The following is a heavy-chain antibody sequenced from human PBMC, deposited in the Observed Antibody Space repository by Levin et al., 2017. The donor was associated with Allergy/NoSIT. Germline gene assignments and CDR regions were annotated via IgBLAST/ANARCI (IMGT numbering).Heavy chain of an antibody. Sequence: GESLKISCAASGFTFSSYAMSWVRQAPGKGLEWVSAISGSGGSTYYADSVKGRFTISRDNSKNTLYLQMNSLRAEDTAVYYCAKGGMGYYDILTGYYSRAFDIWGQGTMVTVSS. CDR3: AKGGMGYYDILTGYYSRAFDI. CDR1: GFTFSSYA. CDR2: ISGSGGST. J-gene: IGHJ3*02. V-gene: IGHV3-23*01. D-gene: IGHD3-9*01.